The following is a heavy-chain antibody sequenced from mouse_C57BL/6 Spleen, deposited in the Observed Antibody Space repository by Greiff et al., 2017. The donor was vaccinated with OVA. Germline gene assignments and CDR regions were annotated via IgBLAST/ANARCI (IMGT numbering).Heavy chain of an antibody. CDR2: IYPGSGNT. J-gene: IGHJ1*03. CDR1: GYTFTDYY. Sequence: VQLQQSGPELVKPGASVKISCKASGYTFTDYYINWVKQRPGQGLEWLGWIYPGSGNTKYNEKFKGKATLTVDTSSSTAYMQLSSLTSEDSAVYFCARRGYGSSYWYFDVWGTGTTVTVSS. D-gene: IGHD1-1*01. V-gene: IGHV1-84*01. CDR3: ARRGYGSSYWYFDV.